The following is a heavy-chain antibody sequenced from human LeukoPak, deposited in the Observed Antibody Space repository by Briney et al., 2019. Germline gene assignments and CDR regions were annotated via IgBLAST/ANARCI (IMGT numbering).Heavy chain of an antibody. Sequence: ASVKVSCKASGYTFTSYDINWVRQATGQGLEWMGWMNPNSGNTGYAQKFQGRVTMTRNTSISTAYMEQSSLRSEDTAVYYCARGLVLWFGESNLDHYYYMDVWGKGTTVTISS. V-gene: IGHV1-8*01. CDR1: GYTFTSYD. D-gene: IGHD3-10*01. CDR2: MNPNSGNT. CDR3: ARGLVLWFGESNLDHYYYMDV. J-gene: IGHJ6*03.